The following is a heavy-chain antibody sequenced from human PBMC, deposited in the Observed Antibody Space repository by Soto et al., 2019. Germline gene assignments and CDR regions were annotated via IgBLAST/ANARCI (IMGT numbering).Heavy chain of an antibody. J-gene: IGHJ6*02. V-gene: IGHV3-23*01. CDR3: AKTKEVEAAGMYYGMDV. D-gene: IGHD6-13*01. CDR1: GFTFSSYA. Sequence: GGSLRLSCAASGFTFSSYAMSWVRQAPGKGLEWVSAISGSGGSTYYADSVKGRFTISRDNSKNTLYLQMNSLRAEDTAVYYCAKTKEVEAAGMYYGMDVWGQGTTVTVSS. CDR2: ISGSGGST.